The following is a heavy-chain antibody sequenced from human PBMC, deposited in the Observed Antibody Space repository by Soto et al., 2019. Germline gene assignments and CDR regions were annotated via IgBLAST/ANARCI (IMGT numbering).Heavy chain of an antibody. J-gene: IGHJ5*02. V-gene: IGHV4-31*03. CDR2: IYYSGST. CDR1: GGSISSGGYY. CDR3: ARQTYSITMVRGVTNWFDP. Sequence: SETLSLTCTVSGGSISSGGYYWSWIRQHPGKGLEWIGYIYYSGSTYYNPSLKSRVTISVDTSKNQFSLKLSSVTAADTAVYYCARQTYSITMVRGVTNWFDPWGQGTLVTVSS. D-gene: IGHD3-10*01.